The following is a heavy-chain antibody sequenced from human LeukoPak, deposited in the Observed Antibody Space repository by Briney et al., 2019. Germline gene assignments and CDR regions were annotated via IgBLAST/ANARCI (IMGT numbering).Heavy chain of an antibody. CDR3: ANTMVRGVINLSIYFQH. V-gene: IGHV4-39*01. CDR2: IYYSGST. D-gene: IGHD3-10*01. CDR1: GGSISSSSYY. Sequence: PSETLSLTCTVSGGSISSSSYYWGWIRQPPGKGLEWVGSIYYSGSTYYNPSLKSRVTISVDTSKNQFSLKLSSVTAADTAVYYCANTMVRGVINLSIYFQHWGQGTLVTVSS. J-gene: IGHJ1*01.